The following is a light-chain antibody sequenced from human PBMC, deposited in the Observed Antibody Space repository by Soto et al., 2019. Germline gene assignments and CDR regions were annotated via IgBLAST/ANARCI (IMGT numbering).Light chain of an antibody. CDR3: QQERSWPLT. CDR1: QDIRSS. Sequence: DITQSPATLSVSPGASVTLSCRASQDIRSSLAWYQQKPGQAPRLLIYGASIRATGVPATFRGSVSGTEFTISISRLKSEHRGVDEGQQERSWPLTFCGGTKVDIK. CDR2: GAS. J-gene: IGKJ4*01. V-gene: IGKV3-15*01.